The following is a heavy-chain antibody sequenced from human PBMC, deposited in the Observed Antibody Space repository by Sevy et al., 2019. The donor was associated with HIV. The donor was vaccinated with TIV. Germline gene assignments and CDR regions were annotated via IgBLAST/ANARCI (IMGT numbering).Heavy chain of an antibody. D-gene: IGHD1-26*01. Sequence: SETLSLTCAVYDGSFNDYYWTWIRQPPGKRLEWIGEINHGGNTNYNPSLESRVAISVDTSKRQVSLNLNSVTVADTAVYYCARKYIEDVSTPNSPSYFDLWGRGTLVTVS. CDR1: DGSFNDYY. CDR3: ARKYIEDVSTPNSPSYFDL. CDR2: INHGGNT. V-gene: IGHV4-34*01. J-gene: IGHJ2*01.